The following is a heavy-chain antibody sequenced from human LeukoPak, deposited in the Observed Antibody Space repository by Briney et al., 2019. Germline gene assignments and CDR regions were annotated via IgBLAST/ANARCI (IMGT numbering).Heavy chain of an antibody. CDR3: ARVIAVAGFDY. J-gene: IGHJ4*02. V-gene: IGHV1-18*01. Sequence: ASVKVSCKASGYTFTSYGISWVRQAPGQGLEWMGWISVYNGKTNYAQNLQGRVTMTTDTSTSTAYMELRSLRSDDTAVYYCARVIAVAGFDYWGQGTLVTVSS. CDR2: ISVYNGKT. CDR1: GYTFTSYG. D-gene: IGHD6-19*01.